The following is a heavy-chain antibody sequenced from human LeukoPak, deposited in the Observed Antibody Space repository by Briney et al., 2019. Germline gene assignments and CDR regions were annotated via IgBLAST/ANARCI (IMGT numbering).Heavy chain of an antibody. D-gene: IGHD3-10*01. CDR2: ISSTGSDI. CDR1: GFIFSNYE. CDR3: ARWNYVSGGWALDC. V-gene: IGHV3-48*03. J-gene: IGHJ4*02. Sequence: GGSLRLSCAGSGFIFSNYEMNWVRQAPGKGLEWVSYISSTGSDIYYADSVKGRFTISRDNAKNSLYLQMTSLRVEDTAIYYCARWNYVSGGWALDCWGQGTLVTVSS.